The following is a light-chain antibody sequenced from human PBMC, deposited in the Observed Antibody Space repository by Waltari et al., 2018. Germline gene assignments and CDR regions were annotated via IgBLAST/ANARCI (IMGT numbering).Light chain of an antibody. J-gene: IGLJ3*02. CDR2: RNN. CDR3: AAWDDSLNGVV. V-gene: IGLV1-47*01. CDR1: SSNIGSHF. Sequence: QSVMTQPPSASATPGQRVLISCSGSSSNIGSHFVYWYQHFPGTAPKLLIYRNNQRPSGVPDRFSGSKSGTSASLAISGLRSEDEAGYYCAAWDDSLNGVVFGGGTKLTVL.